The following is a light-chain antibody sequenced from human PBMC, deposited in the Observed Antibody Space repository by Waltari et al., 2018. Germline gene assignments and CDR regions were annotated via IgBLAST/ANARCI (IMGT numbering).Light chain of an antibody. CDR3: QQYNNWPPWT. Sequence: EVVMTQSPATLSVSPGERATLSCRASQSVSSNLAWYQQKPGQAPRVLIYGASTRATGVPARFSGSGSGTEFTLTINSLQSEDFGVYYCQQYNNWPPWTFGQGP. V-gene: IGKV3-15*01. CDR1: QSVSSN. CDR2: GAS. J-gene: IGKJ1*01.